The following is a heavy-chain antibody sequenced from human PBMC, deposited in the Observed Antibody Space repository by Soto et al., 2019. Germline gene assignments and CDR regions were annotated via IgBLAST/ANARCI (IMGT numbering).Heavy chain of an antibody. CDR1: GGSISSGGYY. J-gene: IGHJ4*02. D-gene: IGHD2-8*01. V-gene: IGHV4-31*03. Sequence: SETLSLTCTVSGGSISSGGYYWSWIRQHPGKGLEWIGYIYYSGSTYYNPSLKSRVTISVDTSKNQFSLKLSSVTAADTAVYYCARSKYCTNGVCYSDFDYWGQGTLVTVSS. CDR2: IYYSGST. CDR3: ARSKYCTNGVCYSDFDY.